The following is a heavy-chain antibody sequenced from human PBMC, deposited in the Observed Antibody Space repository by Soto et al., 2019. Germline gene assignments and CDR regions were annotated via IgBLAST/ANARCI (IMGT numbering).Heavy chain of an antibody. CDR1: GGSISSSSYY. J-gene: IGHJ4*02. Sequence: QLQLQESGPGLVKPWETLSLTCTVSGGSISSSSYYWGWIRQPPGKGLEWIGSIYYSGSTYYNPSLKSRVTISVDTSKNQFSLKLSSVTAADTAVYYCATTSYSSSREYYFDYWGQGTLVTVSS. CDR3: ATTSYSSSREYYFDY. CDR2: IYYSGST. V-gene: IGHV4-39*01. D-gene: IGHD6-13*01.